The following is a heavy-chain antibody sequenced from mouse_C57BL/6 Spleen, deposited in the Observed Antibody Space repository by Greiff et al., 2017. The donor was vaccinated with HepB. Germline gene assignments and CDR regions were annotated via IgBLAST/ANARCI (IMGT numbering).Heavy chain of an antibody. CDR1: GYTFTSYW. CDR3: ARQGIYYGYDGSWFAY. J-gene: IGHJ3*01. Sequence: QVQLQQPGAELVRPGSSVKLSCKASGYTFTSYWMHWVKQRPIQGLEWIGNIDPSDSETHYNQKFKDKAILTVDKSASTAYMQLSSLTSEASAVYYCARQGIYYGYDGSWFAYWGQGTLVTVSA. D-gene: IGHD2-2*01. CDR2: IDPSDSET. V-gene: IGHV1-52*01.